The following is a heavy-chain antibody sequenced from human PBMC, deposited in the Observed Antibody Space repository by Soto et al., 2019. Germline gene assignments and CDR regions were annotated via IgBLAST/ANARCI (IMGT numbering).Heavy chain of an antibody. Sequence: QVPLQESGPGLVKPSETLSLTCSVSGCSVSNASFYWTWIRQAPGTGLEYIGYIFYTGVTNYNPSLSSRVTISLDTSKNHFSLKLNSMTAADTAVYYCVRVLDSSWYADLWGRGTLVTVSS. CDR3: VRVLDSSWYADL. CDR2: IFYTGVT. V-gene: IGHV4-61*03. CDR1: GCSVSNASFY. D-gene: IGHD3-22*01. J-gene: IGHJ2*01.